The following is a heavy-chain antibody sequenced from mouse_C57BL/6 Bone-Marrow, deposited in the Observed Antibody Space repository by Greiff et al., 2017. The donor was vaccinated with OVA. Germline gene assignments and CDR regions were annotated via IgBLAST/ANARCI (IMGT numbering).Heavy chain of an antibody. V-gene: IGHV14-4*01. CDR3: TTSGDYFDY. Sequence: LQQSGAELVRPGASVKLSCTASGFNIKDDYMHWVKQRPEQGLEWIGWIDPENGDTEYASKFQGKATITADTSSNTAYLQLSSLTSEDTAVYYCTTSGDYFDYWGQGTTLTVSS. CDR1: GFNIKDDY. CDR2: IDPENGDT. J-gene: IGHJ2*01. D-gene: IGHD2-13*01.